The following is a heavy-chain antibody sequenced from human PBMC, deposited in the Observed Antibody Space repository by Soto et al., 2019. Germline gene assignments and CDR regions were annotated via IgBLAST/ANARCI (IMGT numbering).Heavy chain of an antibody. CDR1: GGSISSSSYY. J-gene: IGHJ6*02. D-gene: IGHD6-13*01. Sequence: SETLSLTCTVSGGSISSSSYYWGWIRQPPGKGLEWIGSIYYSGSTYYNPSLKSRVTISVDTSKNQFSLRLSSVTAADTAVYYCARTAGEQQLVVRYYYGMDVWGQGTTVTVSS. CDR3: ARTAGEQQLVVRYYYGMDV. CDR2: IYYSGST. V-gene: IGHV4-39*01.